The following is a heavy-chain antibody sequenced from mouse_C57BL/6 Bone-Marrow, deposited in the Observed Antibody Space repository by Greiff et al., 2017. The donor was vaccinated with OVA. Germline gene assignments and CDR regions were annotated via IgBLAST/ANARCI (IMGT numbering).Heavy chain of an antibody. D-gene: IGHD1-1*01. Sequence: VHVKQSGPELVKPGASVKMSCKASGYTFTSYVMHWVKQKPGQGLEWIGYIYPYNDGTKYNEKFKGKATLTSDKSSSTAYMELSSLTSEDSAVYYCARTFITTVVAPFDYWGQGTTLTVSS. V-gene: IGHV1-14*01. CDR1: GYTFTSYV. CDR2: IYPYNDGT. J-gene: IGHJ2*01. CDR3: ARTFITTVVAPFDY.